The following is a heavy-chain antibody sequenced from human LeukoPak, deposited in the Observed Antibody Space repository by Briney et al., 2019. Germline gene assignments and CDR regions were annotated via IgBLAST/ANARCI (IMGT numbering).Heavy chain of an antibody. J-gene: IGHJ6*03. CDR2: INHSGST. V-gene: IGHV4-34*01. Sequence: PSETLSLTCAVYGGSFSGYYWSWIRQPPGKGLEWIGGINHSGSTNYNPSLKSRVTISVDTSKNQFSLKLSSVTAADTAVYYCARGLRGRGYCSSTSCYGLTYYYYMDVWGKGTTVTVSS. D-gene: IGHD2-2*01. CDR1: GGSFSGYY. CDR3: ARGLRGRGYCSSTSCYGLTYYYYMDV.